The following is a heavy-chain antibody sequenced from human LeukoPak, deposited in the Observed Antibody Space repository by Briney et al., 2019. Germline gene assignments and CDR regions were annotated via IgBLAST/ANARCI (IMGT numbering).Heavy chain of an antibody. CDR1: GFTFSSYS. J-gene: IGHJ4*02. CDR3: ARDLRTVTTFDY. Sequence: GGSLRLSCAASGFTFSSYSMNWVRQAPGKGLEWVSSISSSSTYIYYAESVKGRFTISRDNAKNTLYLQMNSLRAEDTAVYYCARDLRTVTTFDYWGQGTLVTVSS. D-gene: IGHD4-17*01. V-gene: IGHV3-21*01. CDR2: ISSSSTYI.